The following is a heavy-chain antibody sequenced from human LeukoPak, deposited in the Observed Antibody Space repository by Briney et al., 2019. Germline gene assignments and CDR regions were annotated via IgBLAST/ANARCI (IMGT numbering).Heavy chain of an antibody. CDR3: AKQETTLLRYFAYFDY. Sequence: ASVKVSCKASGGTFSSYAISWARQAPGQGLEWMGGIIPIFGTANYAQKFQGRVTITADKSTSTAYMELSSLRSEDTAVYYCAKQETTLLRYFAYFDYWGQGTLVTVSS. D-gene: IGHD3-9*01. J-gene: IGHJ4*02. CDR1: GGTFSSYA. V-gene: IGHV1-69*06. CDR2: IIPIFGTA.